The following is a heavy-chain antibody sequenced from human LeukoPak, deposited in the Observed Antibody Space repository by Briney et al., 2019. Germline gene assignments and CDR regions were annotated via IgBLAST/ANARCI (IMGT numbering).Heavy chain of an antibody. CDR3: AKDLIAVAAD. CDR1: GFTFSSYG. D-gene: IGHD6-19*01. J-gene: IGHJ4*02. CDR2: IWYDGSNK. Sequence: PERSLRLSCAASGFTFSSYGMHWVRQAPGKGLEWVAVIWYDGSNKYYADSVKGRFTISRDNSKNTLYLQMNSLRAEDTAVYYCAKDLIAVAADWGQGTLVTVSS. V-gene: IGHV3-33*06.